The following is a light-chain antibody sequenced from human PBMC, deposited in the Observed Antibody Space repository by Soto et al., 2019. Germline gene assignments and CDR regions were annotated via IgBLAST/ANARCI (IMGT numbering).Light chain of an antibody. CDR1: SSDVGGYNL. CDR2: DVN. J-gene: IGLJ1*01. Sequence: QSALTQPASVSGSPGQSITISCTGTSSDVGGYNLVSWYQQYPDKAPKLMIFDVNTRPSGVSNRFSGSKSGNTASLPISGLQAEHEADYYCRSYHSSSTLPDVFGTGTKLPVL. V-gene: IGLV2-14*01. CDR3: RSYHSSSTLPDV.